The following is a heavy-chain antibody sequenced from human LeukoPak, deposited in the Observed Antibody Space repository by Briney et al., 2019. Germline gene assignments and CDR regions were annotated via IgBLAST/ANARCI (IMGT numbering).Heavy chain of an antibody. CDR2: INHSRST. D-gene: IGHD6-19*01. Sequence: KSSETLSLTCAVYGGSFSGYYWSWIRQPPGKGLEWIGEINHSRSTNYNPSLKSRVTISVDTSKNQFSLKLSSVTAADTAVYYCARIAVAGNDYWGQGTLVTVSS. V-gene: IGHV4-34*01. J-gene: IGHJ4*02. CDR1: GGSFSGYY. CDR3: ARIAVAGNDY.